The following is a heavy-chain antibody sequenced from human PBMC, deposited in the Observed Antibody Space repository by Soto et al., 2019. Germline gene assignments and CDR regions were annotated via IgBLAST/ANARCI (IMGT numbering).Heavy chain of an antibody. CDR2: IYSSGST. V-gene: IGHV4-30-4*01. J-gene: IGHJ6*02. Sequence: VNLKESGQGRGKLSQTLSPPGTASGGPITRGDYSGSWIRKPPGKALEWIGYIYSSGSTYYNPSLKSRVTISVDTSKNQFSLKLSSVTAADTAVYYCAREDYSNYYGMDVWGQGTTVTVSS. CDR1: GGPITRGDYS. CDR3: AREDYSNYYGMDV. D-gene: IGHD4-4*01.